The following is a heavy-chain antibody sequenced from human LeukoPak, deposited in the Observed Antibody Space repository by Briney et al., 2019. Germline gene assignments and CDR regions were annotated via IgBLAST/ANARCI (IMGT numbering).Heavy chain of an antibody. J-gene: IGHJ4*02. CDR1: ELTFATYG. CDR2: ISWDGSVK. Sequence: GGPLRPPCTAPELTFATYGMHWVRQSPGEALEWVAVISWDGSVKRYADSVKGRFTISRDKSKNTLFLEMNSLRAEDMAVYYCAKAAQDCMVRGFKPFDYWGQGTLVTVSS. CDR3: AKAAQDCMVRGFKPFDY. V-gene: IGHV3-30*18. D-gene: IGHD3-10*01.